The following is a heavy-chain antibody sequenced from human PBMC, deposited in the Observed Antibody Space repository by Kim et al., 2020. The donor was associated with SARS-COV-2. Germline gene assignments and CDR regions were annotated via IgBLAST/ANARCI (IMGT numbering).Heavy chain of an antibody. CDR3: AKDGKVSHYYDSSGFYSYFDC. D-gene: IGHD3-22*01. V-gene: IGHV3-30*18. J-gene: IGHJ4*02. Sequence: GGYLRLSCAASGFTFSSYGMHWVRQAPGKGLEWVAVISYDGSNKYYADSVKGRFTFSRDNSKNTLYLQMNSLRADDTAVYYCAKDGKVSHYYDSSGFYSYFDCWGQGTLVTVSS. CDR2: ISYDGSNK. CDR1: GFTFSSYG.